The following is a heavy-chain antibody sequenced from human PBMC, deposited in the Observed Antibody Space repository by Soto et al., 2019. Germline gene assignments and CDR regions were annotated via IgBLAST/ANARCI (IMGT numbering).Heavy chain of an antibody. CDR2: ISYDGSNQ. Sequence: GGSLRLSCAASGFTLSSYGIHWVRQAPGKGLEWVAVISYDGSNQYYADSVKGRFTISRDNSKNTLYLQMHSLRAEDTAVYYCAKASGGRGYYYYMDVWGKGTTVTVSS. CDR3: AKASGGRGYYYYMDV. V-gene: IGHV3-30*18. CDR1: GFTLSSYG. J-gene: IGHJ6*03. D-gene: IGHD2-8*02.